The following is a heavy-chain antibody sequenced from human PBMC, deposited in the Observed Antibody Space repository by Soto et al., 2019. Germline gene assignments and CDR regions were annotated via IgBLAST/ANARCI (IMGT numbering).Heavy chain of an antibody. Sequence: QVQLQESGPGLLKPSQTLSLTCTVSGDSIARGAYYWTWIRQHSGKGLEWLGYIYYRGNTYYNPSLEIRVSISLDKSENQFSLKLTSVTAADPAVYYCARSGYGSTDFDHWGQGTRVTVYS. D-gene: IGHD6-13*01. V-gene: IGHV4-31*03. J-gene: IGHJ4*02. CDR1: GDSIARGAYY. CDR3: ARSGYGSTDFDH. CDR2: IYYRGNT.